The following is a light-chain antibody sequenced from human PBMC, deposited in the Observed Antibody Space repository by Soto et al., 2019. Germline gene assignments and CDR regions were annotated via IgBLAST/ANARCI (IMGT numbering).Light chain of an antibody. V-gene: IGKV3-15*01. CDR3: QHYHNWPPWT. CDR2: GAS. CDR1: QSVSSN. Sequence: EIVMTQSPATLSVSPGERAPLSCRASQSVSSNLAWYQQKPGQAPRLLIYGASTRATGIPARFSGSGSGTEFTLTISSLQSEDFAVYYCQHYHNWPPWTFGQGTKVEVK. J-gene: IGKJ1*01.